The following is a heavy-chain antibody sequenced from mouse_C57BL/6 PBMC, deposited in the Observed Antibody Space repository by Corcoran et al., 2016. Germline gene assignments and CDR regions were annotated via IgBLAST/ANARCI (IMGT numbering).Heavy chain of an antibody. V-gene: IGHV3-6*01. CDR3: ARGGAMDY. CDR1: GYSITSGYY. Sequence: DVQLQESGPGLVKPSQSLSITCSVTGYSITSGYYWNWIRQFPGNKLEWMGYISYDGSNNYNPSLKNRISITRDTSKNQFFLKLNSVTTEDTATYYCARGGAMDYWGQGTSVTVSS. CDR2: ISYDGSN. J-gene: IGHJ4*01.